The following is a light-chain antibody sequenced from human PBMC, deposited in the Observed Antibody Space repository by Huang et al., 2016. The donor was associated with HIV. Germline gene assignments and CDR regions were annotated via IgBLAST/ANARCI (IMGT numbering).Light chain of an antibody. V-gene: IGKV3-20*01. CDR2: GAS. CDR3: QQYGSSSLT. CDR1: MRVSSSY. Sequence: EIVLTQSPGTLSLSPGERATLSCRARMRVSSSYLAWYQQKPGQGPRLLIYGASNRATGIPDRFRGSGSGTDFTLTISRLEPEDFAVYFCQQYGSSSLTFGGGTKVEIK. J-gene: IGKJ4*01.